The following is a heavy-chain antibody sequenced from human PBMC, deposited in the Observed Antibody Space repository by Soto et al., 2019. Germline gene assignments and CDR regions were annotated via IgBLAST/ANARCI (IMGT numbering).Heavy chain of an antibody. J-gene: IGHJ4*02. CDR1: GFKFSNFA. D-gene: IGHD6-19*01. CDR2: ISGTGGRT. V-gene: IGHV3-23*01. CDR3: ARDAEGLEPCQPRN. Sequence: VQLLESGGAGVQPGGSLRLSCAASGFKFSNFAMSWVRQAPGKGLEWVSGISGTGGRTYFADSVKGRFTVSRDNSRHTLFLQMTSLRDEDTALYYCARDAEGLEPCQPRNWGLGTLVTVSS.